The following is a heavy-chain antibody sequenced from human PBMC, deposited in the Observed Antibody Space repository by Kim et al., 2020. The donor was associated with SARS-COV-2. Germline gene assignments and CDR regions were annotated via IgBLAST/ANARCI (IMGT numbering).Heavy chain of an antibody. CDR1: GDSVSSRNYY. CDR2: IHYTGGT. Sequence: SETLSLTCTVSGDSVSSRNYYWTWMRQPPGKGLEWIGFIHYTGGTNYNPSLKSRVTMSVDRSKNQFSLKLTSVTAADTALYYCATKKSGAYYFDFWGQGT. J-gene: IGHJ4*02. D-gene: IGHD1-26*01. V-gene: IGHV4-61*01. CDR3: ATKKSGAYYFDF.